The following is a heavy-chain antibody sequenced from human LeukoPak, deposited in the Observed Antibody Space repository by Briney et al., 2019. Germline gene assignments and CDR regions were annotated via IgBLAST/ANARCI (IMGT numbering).Heavy chain of an antibody. CDR1: GGSFSGYY. D-gene: IGHD3-9*01. Sequence: PSETLSLTCAVYGGSFSGYYWGWIRQPPGKGLEWIGEINHSGSTNYNPSLKSRVTISVDTSKNQFSLKLSSVTAADTAVYYCARAGDILAAPSGGWGQGTLVTVSS. V-gene: IGHV4-34*01. J-gene: IGHJ4*02. CDR2: INHSGST. CDR3: ARAGDILAAPSGG.